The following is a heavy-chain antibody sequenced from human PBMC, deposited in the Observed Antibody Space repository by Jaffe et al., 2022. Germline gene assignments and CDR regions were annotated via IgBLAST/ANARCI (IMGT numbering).Heavy chain of an antibody. CDR1: GFTFSSYG. V-gene: IGHV3-30*02. CDR2: IRYDGSNK. D-gene: IGHD6-13*01. Sequence: QVQLVESGGGVVQPGGSLRLSCAASGFTFSSYGMHWVRQAPGKGLEWVAFIRYDGSNKYYADSVKGRFTISRDNSKNTLYLQMNSLRAEDTAVYYCAKGIEYSSSWYDDYWGQGTLVTVSS. CDR3: AKGIEYSSSWYDDY. J-gene: IGHJ4*02.